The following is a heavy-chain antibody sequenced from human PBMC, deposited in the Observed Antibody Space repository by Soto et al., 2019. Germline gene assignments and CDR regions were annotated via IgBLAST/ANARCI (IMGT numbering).Heavy chain of an antibody. V-gene: IGHV3-9*01. Sequence: GGSLRLSCAASGFSFDDYAMHWVRQGPGKGLEWVAGIIWNSGVIGYADSVKGRFTISRDNAKNSLFLQMNSLRVEDTALYFCVRGTGYSSSLDWLDPWGEGTMVTVYS. CDR2: IIWNSGVI. J-gene: IGHJ5*02. CDR1: GFSFDDYA. CDR3: VRGTGYSSSLDWLDP. D-gene: IGHD6-13*01.